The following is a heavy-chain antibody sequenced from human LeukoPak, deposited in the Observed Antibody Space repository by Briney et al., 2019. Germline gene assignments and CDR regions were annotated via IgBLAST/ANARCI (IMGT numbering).Heavy chain of an antibody. CDR2: IHYSGST. Sequence: PSETLSLTCTVSGGSISSYHWIWIWQPPGKGLEWIGYIHYSGSTNYNPSLKSRVTTSVDTSKKQFSLKLRSVTAADTAVYYCARSVSWGLLVRDDAFDIWGQGTMVTVSS. CDR1: GGSISSYH. CDR3: ARSVSWGLLVRDDAFDI. J-gene: IGHJ3*02. D-gene: IGHD2-21*01. V-gene: IGHV4-59*08.